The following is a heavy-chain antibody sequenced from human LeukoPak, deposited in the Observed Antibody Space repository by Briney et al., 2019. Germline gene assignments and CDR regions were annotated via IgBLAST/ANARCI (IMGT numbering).Heavy chain of an antibody. CDR3: ARGNGNVGGRLDP. V-gene: IGHV3-66*01. D-gene: IGHD4-23*01. Sequence: GGSLRLSCVASGFSVSGIHMNWVRQAPGKDLEWVSGLYSGGATYYADSMGGRFTISRDHSKNTLYLQMTNLRVDDTAIYYCARGNGNVGGRLDPWGQGTRVTVSS. CDR1: GFSVSGIH. J-gene: IGHJ5*02. CDR2: LYSGGAT.